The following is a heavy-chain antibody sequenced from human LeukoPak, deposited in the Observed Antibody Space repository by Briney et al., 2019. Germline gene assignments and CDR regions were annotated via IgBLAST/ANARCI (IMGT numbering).Heavy chain of an antibody. D-gene: IGHD2-2*01. CDR2: IIPIFGTA. CDR1: GGTFSSYA. J-gene: IGHJ4*02. V-gene: IGHV1-69*01. CDR3: ARDPLVVVPAAQDIVATEVDY. Sequence: GASVKVSCKASGGTFSSYAISWVRQAPGQGLEWMGGIIPIFGTANYAQKLQGRVTITADESTSTAYMELSSLRSEDTAVYYCARDPLVVVPAAQDIVATEVDYWGQGTLVTVSS.